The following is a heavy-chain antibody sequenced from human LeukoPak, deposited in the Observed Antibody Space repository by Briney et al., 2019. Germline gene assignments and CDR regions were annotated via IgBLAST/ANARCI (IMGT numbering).Heavy chain of an antibody. V-gene: IGHV4-59*01. CDR3: ARVGDSSGWYYYFDY. D-gene: IGHD6-19*01. Sequence: PSETLSLTCTVSGGSISSYYWSWIRQPPGEGLEWIGYIYYSGSTNYNPSLKSRVTISVDTSKNQFSLKLSSVTAADTAVYYCARVGDSSGWYYYFDYWGQGTLVTVSS. CDR2: IYYSGST. CDR1: GGSISSYY. J-gene: IGHJ4*02.